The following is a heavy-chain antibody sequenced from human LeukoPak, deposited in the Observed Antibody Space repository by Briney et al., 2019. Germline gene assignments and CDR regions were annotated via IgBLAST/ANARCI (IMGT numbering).Heavy chain of an antibody. CDR2: ISYDGSNK. J-gene: IGHJ6*03. CDR1: GFTFSSYA. V-gene: IGHV3-30*04. CDR3: ARAEYYYDSSGYYPRYYNYYYMDV. Sequence: GGSLRLSCAASGFTFSSYAMDWVRPAPGKGLEGVAVISYDGSNKYYADSVKGRFTISRDNSKNTLYLQMNSLRAEDTAVFYCARAEYYYDSSGYYPRYYNYYYMDVWGKGTTVTVSS. D-gene: IGHD3-22*01.